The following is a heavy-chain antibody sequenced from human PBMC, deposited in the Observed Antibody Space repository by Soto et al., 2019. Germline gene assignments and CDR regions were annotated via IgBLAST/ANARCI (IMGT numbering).Heavy chain of an antibody. CDR2: IYYSGST. CDR1: GGSISSGGYY. CDR3: ARALLWFGELGAFDI. J-gene: IGHJ3*02. Sequence: SETLSLTCTVSGGSISSGGYYWSWIRQHPGKGLKWIGYIYYSGSTYYNPSLKSRVTISVDTSKNQFSLKLSSVTAADTAVYYCARALLWFGELGAFDIWGQGTMVTVSS. D-gene: IGHD3-10*01. V-gene: IGHV4-31*03.